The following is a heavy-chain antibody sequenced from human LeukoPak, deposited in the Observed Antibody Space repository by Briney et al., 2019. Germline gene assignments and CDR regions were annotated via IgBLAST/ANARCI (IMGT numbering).Heavy chain of an antibody. CDR1: GGSISSYY. D-gene: IGHD5-18*01. CDR2: IYYSGST. CDR3: ARAGYNYGHYFDY. J-gene: IGHJ4*02. V-gene: IGHV4-59*01. Sequence: SETLSLTCTVSGGSISSYYWSWIRQPPGKGLEWIGYIYYSGSTNYNPSLKSRVTISVDTSKNQFSLKLSSVTAADTAVYYCARAGYNYGHYFDYWGQGTLVAVSS.